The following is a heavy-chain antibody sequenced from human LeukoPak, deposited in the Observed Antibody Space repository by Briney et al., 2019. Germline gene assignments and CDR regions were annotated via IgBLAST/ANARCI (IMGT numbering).Heavy chain of an antibody. V-gene: IGHV3-74*01. CDR1: GFTFGDYW. CDR2: INGDERSR. CDR3: ARDRAERNWTYHTLFDS. Sequence: PGESLRLSCEVSGFTFGDYWMHWVRQPPGKGLVWVSRINGDERSRAYADSVKGRFTISRDNSKNTLYLQMNSLRVEDTGTYYCARDRAERNWTYHTLFDSWGQGTPVIVSS. J-gene: IGHJ4*02. D-gene: IGHD1-7*01.